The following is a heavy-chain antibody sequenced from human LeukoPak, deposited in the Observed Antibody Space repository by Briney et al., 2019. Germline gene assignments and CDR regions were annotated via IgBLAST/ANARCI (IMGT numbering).Heavy chain of an antibody. V-gene: IGHV1-8*01. Sequence: ASVKVSCKASGYTFTSYDINWVRQATGQGLEWMGWMNPNSGNTGYAQKFQGRVTMTRNTSISTAYMELSSLRSEDTAVYYCARGSIDYSNYGYWGQGTLFTVSS. D-gene: IGHD4-11*01. J-gene: IGHJ4*02. CDR1: GYTFTSYD. CDR3: ARGSIDYSNYGY. CDR2: MNPNSGNT.